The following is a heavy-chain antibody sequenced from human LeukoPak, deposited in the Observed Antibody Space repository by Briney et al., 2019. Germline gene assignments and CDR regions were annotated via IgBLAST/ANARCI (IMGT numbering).Heavy chain of an antibody. CDR3: ARENYYDSSGYLFDY. CDR2: IYTSGST. J-gene: IGHJ4*02. Sequence: SETLSLTCTVSGGSISSGSYYWSWIRQPAGKGLEWIGRIYTSGSTNYNPSLKSRVTISVDTSKNQFSLKLSSVTAADTAVYYCARENYYDSSGYLFDYWGQGTLATVSS. V-gene: IGHV4-61*02. D-gene: IGHD3-22*01. CDR1: GGSISSGSYY.